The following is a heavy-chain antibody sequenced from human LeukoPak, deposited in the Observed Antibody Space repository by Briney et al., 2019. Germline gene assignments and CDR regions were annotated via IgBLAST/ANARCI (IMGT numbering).Heavy chain of an antibody. J-gene: IGHJ4*02. CDR3: ARGPTTVTRAFDY. Sequence: SETLSLTCTVSGGSISIYYWSWIRLPAGKGLEWIGHIFSSGTTNYNPSLKSRVTMSVDTSKNQFSLRLSSVTAADTAVYFCARGPTTVTRAFDYWGQGTLVTVSS. V-gene: IGHV4-4*07. D-gene: IGHD4-17*01. CDR2: IFSSGTT. CDR1: GGSISIYY.